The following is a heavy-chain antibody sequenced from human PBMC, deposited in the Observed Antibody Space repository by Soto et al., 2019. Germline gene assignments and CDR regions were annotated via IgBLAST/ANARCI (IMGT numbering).Heavy chain of an antibody. D-gene: IGHD3-3*01. CDR1: GFTFSSYG. V-gene: IGHV3-30*18. Sequence: QVQLVESGGGVVQPGRSLRLSCAASGFTFSSYGMHWVRQAPGKGLEWVAVISYDGSNKYYADSVKGRFTISRDNSKNTLYLQMNSLRAEDTAVYYCAKDLYDFWSGYPPYNWFDPWGQGTLGTVSS. CDR3: AKDLYDFWSGYPPYNWFDP. J-gene: IGHJ5*02. CDR2: ISYDGSNK.